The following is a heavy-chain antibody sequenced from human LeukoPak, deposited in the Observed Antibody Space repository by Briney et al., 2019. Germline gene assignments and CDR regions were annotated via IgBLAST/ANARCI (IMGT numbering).Heavy chain of an antibody. D-gene: IGHD3-10*01. CDR1: EFTLSSYW. CDR3: AKDKYYGSGSRNWFDP. J-gene: IGHJ5*02. Sequence: GGSLRLSCSASEFTLSSYWMTWVRQAPGKGLERVANIRQDGNEKNYVDSVKGRFTISRDNAKNSLYLQMNSLRAEDTAVYYCAKDKYYGSGSRNWFDPWCQGTLVTVSS. CDR2: IRQDGNEK. V-gene: IGHV3-7*01.